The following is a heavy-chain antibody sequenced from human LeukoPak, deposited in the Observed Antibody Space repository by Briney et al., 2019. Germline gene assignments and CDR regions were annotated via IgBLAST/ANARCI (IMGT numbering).Heavy chain of an antibody. D-gene: IGHD4-17*01. CDR3: ASPSGDYYDSYDWYFDL. J-gene: IGHJ2*01. CDR2: ISNTGSAI. V-gene: IGHV3-48*03. CDR1: GFTFSSYE. Sequence: PGGSLRLSCAASGFTFSSYEFHWVRQAPGKGLEWVSYISNTGSAIRYADSVKGRFTISRDDAKNSLYLQMNSLRAEDTAVYYCASPSGDYYDSYDWYFDLWGRGTLVTVSS.